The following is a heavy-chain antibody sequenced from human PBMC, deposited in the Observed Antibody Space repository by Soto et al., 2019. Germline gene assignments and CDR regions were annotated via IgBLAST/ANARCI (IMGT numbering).Heavy chain of an antibody. CDR1: WYTFTMCD. D-gene: IGHD3-22*01. V-gene: IGHV1-8*03. CDR3: ARALDSSGYSALDY. J-gene: IGHJ4*02. Sequence: APVEVSCTASWYTFTMCDINWVRPAPGQGLEWMGWMNPNSGNTGYAQKFQGRVTITADESTSTAYMELSSLRSEDTAVYFCARALDSSGYSALDYWGQGTLVTVSS. CDR2: MNPNSGNT.